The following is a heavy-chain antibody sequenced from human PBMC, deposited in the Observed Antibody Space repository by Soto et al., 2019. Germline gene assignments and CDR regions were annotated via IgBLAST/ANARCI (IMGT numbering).Heavy chain of an antibody. CDR3: AKGNTYKSGWPHY. D-gene: IGHD3-22*01. CDR2: ISGSGGST. Sequence: GGSLRLSCAASGFTFSSYAMSWVRQAPGKGLEWVSTISGSGGSTYSTDSVKGRFTTSRDNSKNTIYLQINSLRAEETALYYCAKGNTYKSGWPHYWGQGTLVTGSS. CDR1: GFTFSSYA. J-gene: IGHJ4*02. V-gene: IGHV3-23*01.